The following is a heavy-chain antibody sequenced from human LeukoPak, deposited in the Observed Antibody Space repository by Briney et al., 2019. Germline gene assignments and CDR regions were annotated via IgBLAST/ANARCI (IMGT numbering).Heavy chain of an antibody. J-gene: IGHJ4*02. CDR1: GYTFTSYY. CDR3: ARDAIENYDFWSGSYYYFDY. V-gene: IGHV1-46*01. CDR2: INPSGGST. Sequence: ASVKVSCTSSGYTFTSYYIHWVRQAPGQGLGWMGIINPSGGSTTYAQGFQGRVTMTRDTSTSTVYMELSSLRSEDTAVYYCARDAIENYDFWSGSYYYFDYWGQGTLVTVSS. D-gene: IGHD3-3*01.